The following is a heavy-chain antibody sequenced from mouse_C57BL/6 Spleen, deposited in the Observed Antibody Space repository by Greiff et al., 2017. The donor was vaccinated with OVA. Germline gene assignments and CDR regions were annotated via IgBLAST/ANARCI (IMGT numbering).Heavy chain of an antibody. CDR3: ARETTVVAKDWVAY. CDR1: GYTFTSYG. CDR2: IYPRSGNT. V-gene: IGHV1-81*01. J-gene: IGHJ3*01. D-gene: IGHD1-1*01. Sequence: QVQLKQSGAELARPGASVKLSCKASGYTFTSYGISWVKQRTGQGLEWIGEIYPRSGNTYYNEKFKGKATLTADKSSSTAYMELRSLTSEDSAVYFCARETTVVAKDWVAYWGQGTLVTVSA.